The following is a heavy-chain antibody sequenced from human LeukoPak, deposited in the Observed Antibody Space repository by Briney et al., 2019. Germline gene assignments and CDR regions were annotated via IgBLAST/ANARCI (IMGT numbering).Heavy chain of an antibody. Sequence: GGSLRLSCAASGFTFSSYAIHWVRQAPGKGLEWVAVISYDGSNKYYADSVKGRFTISRDNAKNSLYLQMNSLRDEDTAVYYCAREYHDSSFDYWGQGTQVTVSS. CDR2: ISYDGSNK. D-gene: IGHD3-22*01. CDR3: AREYHDSSFDY. J-gene: IGHJ4*02. CDR1: GFTFSSYA. V-gene: IGHV3-30-3*01.